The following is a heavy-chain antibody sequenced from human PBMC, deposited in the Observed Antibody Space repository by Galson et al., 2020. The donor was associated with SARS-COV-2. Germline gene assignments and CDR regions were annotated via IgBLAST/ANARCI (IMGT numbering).Heavy chain of an antibody. CDR1: GYTFTSYY. Sequence: ASVKVSCKASGYTFTSYYMHWVRQAPGQGLEWMGIINPSGGSTSYAQKFQGRVTMTRDTSTSTVYMELSSLRSEDTAVYYCARDRGNSGAAPYFDYWGQGTLVTVSS. D-gene: IGHD1-26*01. V-gene: IGHV1-46*01. CDR2: INPSGGST. J-gene: IGHJ4*02. CDR3: ARDRGNSGAAPYFDY.